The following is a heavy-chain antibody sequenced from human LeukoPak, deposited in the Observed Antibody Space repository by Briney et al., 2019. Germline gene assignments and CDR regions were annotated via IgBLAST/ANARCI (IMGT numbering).Heavy chain of an antibody. CDR3: ARDHHDFWSGYPNY. Sequence: GGSLRLSCVGSGFTFSSYWMTWVRQAPGKGLEWVANIKHDLSEKYYVDSVKGRFTISRDNAKNSLYLQMSSLRAEDTGVYYCARDHHDFWSGYPNYWGQGTLVIVSS. J-gene: IGHJ4*02. V-gene: IGHV3-7*01. CDR1: GFTFSSYW. CDR2: IKHDLSEK. D-gene: IGHD3-3*01.